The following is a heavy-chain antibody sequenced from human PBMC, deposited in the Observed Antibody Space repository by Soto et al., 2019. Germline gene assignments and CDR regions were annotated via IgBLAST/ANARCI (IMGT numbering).Heavy chain of an antibody. Sequence: PGGSLRLSCAASGFSFSSYWMHWVRQVPGRGLVWVSGINSDGTAKKYADSVKGRFTISRDNANNTLHLQMNSLRAGDTAVYFCARDSVGGSGSHYKVSYTMDVWGQGTTVTVSS. CDR1: GFSFSSYW. D-gene: IGHD3-10*01. CDR3: ARDSVGGSGSHYKVSYTMDV. J-gene: IGHJ6*02. V-gene: IGHV3-74*03. CDR2: INSDGTAK.